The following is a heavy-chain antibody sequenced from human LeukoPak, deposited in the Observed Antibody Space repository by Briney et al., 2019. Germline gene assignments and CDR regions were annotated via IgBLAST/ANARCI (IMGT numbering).Heavy chain of an antibody. CDR3: ARDKEHGDSFFDY. V-gene: IGHV3-48*03. CDR2: ISSSGSTI. CDR1: GFTFSSYE. Sequence: GGSLRLSCAASGFTFSSYEMNWVRQAPGKGLEWVSYISSSGSTIYYADSVKGRFISSRDNTKNSLYLQTNSLRAEDTAVYYCARDKEHGDSFFDYWGQGTLVTVSS. D-gene: IGHD4-17*01. J-gene: IGHJ4*02.